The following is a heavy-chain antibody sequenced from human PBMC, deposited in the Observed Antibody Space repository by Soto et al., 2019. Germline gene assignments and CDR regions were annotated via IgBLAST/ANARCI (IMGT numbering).Heavy chain of an antibody. CDR2: LYHIGST. D-gene: IGHD2-2*01. V-gene: IGHV4-38-2*01. Sequence: SETLSLTCAVSGYSISSGNYLAWIRQPPGRGLEWIGSLYHIGSTHYNTSLKSRVTISVDTSKNHFSLELSSVTAADTAIYYCRSSTSCYDESCVDVWGQGTMVTAP. CDR3: RSSTSCYDESCVDV. J-gene: IGHJ6*02. CDR1: GYSISSGNY.